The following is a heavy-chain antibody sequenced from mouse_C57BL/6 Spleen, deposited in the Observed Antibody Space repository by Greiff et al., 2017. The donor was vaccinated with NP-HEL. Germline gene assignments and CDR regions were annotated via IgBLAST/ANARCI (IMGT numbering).Heavy chain of an antibody. V-gene: IGHV1-80*01. D-gene: IGHD1-1*01. CDR2: IYPGDGDT. Sequence: VQLVESGAELVKPGASVKISCKASGYAFSSYWMNWVKQRPGKGLEWIGQIYPGDGDTNYNGKFKGKATLTADKSSSTAYMQLSSLTSEDSAVYFGARSSITTVVAYYYAMDYWGQGTSVTVSS. CDR3: ARSSITTVVAYYYAMDY. CDR1: GYAFSSYW. J-gene: IGHJ4*01.